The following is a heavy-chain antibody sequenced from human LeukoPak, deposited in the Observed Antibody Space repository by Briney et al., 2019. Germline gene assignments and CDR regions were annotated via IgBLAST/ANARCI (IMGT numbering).Heavy chain of an antibody. CDR1: GGSISSGGYY. CDR2: IYYSGST. Sequence: SETLSLTCTVSGGSISSGGYYWSWIRQHPGKGLEWIGYIYYSGSTYYNPSLKSRVTISVDTSKNQFSLKLSSVTAADTAVYYCARGYCTNGVCYTGFDYWGQGTLVTVSS. D-gene: IGHD2-8*01. J-gene: IGHJ4*02. CDR3: ARGYCTNGVCYTGFDY. V-gene: IGHV4-31*03.